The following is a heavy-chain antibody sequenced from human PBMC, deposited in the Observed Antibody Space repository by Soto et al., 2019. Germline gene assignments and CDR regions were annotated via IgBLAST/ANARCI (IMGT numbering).Heavy chain of an antibody. CDR1: GFTFTSSA. V-gene: IGHV1-58*01. D-gene: IGHD3-22*01. J-gene: IGHJ6*02. CDR3: AAGSTIDYDSSGYLSVMAV. Sequence: AVKPTCKASGFTFTSSAVQWVRQARGQRLEWIGWIVVGSGNTNYAQKFQERVTITRDMSTSTAYMELSSLRSEDTAVYYCAAGSTIDYDSSGYLSVMAVCGQGTTVTVSS. CDR2: IVVGSGNT.